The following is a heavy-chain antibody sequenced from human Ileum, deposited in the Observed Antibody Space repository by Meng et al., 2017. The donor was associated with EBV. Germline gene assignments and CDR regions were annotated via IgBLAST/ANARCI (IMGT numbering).Heavy chain of an antibody. CDR2: IRYSDST. J-gene: IGHJ4*02. CDR3: ARYNWNNFDS. D-gene: IGHD1/OR15-1a*01. Sequence: QLQGSGPGLVKPSETLSLTCTVSGDSFGSHYWSWIRHPPGKGLEWIGCIRYSDSTNYNPSLKSRVTISVDTSKNQFSLKLTSVTAADTAVYYCARYNWNNFDSWGQGTLVTVSS. CDR1: GDSFGSHY. V-gene: IGHV4-59*11.